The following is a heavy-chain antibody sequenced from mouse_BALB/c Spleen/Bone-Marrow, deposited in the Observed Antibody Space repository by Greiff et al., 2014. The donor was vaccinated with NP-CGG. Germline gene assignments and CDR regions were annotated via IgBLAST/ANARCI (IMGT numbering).Heavy chain of an antibody. D-gene: IGHD4-1*01. V-gene: IGHV1-54*01. J-gene: IGHJ1*01. CDR2: INPGSGGT. CDR3: ARELGRWYFDV. CDR1: GYAFTNYL. Sequence: VQLQQSGAELVRPGTSVKVSCKASGYAFTNYLIEWVKQRPGQGLEWIGVINPGSGGTNYNEKFKGKATLTADKSSSTAYMQLSGLTSDDSAVYFCARELGRWYFDVWGAGTTVTVSS.